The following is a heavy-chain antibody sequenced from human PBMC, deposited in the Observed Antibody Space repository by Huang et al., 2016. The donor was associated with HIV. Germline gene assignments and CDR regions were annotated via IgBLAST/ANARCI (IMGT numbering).Heavy chain of an antibody. CDR2: RDHGGKA. V-gene: IGHV3-53*01. CDR1: GFTVNSNY. D-gene: IGHD5-18*01. J-gene: IGHJ5*02. Sequence: EVPLVESGGGLVQPGGSLRLSCAASGFTVNSNYMTWVRQAPGKGLEGVSLRDHGGKAHYADSVKGRFTISGDISQNTVFLQMSSLRVEDTAVYYCARGRYGTPNAWGQGTLVTVSS. CDR3: ARGRYGTPNA.